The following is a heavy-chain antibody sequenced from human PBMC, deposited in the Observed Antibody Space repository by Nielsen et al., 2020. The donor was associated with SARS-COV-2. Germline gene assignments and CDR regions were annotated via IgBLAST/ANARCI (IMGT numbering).Heavy chain of an antibody. J-gene: IGHJ4*02. V-gene: IGHV4-59*01. CDR1: GGSFGGYY. CDR2: IYYSGST. D-gene: IGHD2-15*01. CDR3: ARGGAQLYYYDF. Sequence: SETLSLTCAVYGGSFGGYYWSWIRQPPGKGLEWIGYIYYSGSTNYNPSLKSRVTISVDTSKNQFSLKLNSVTAADTAVYYCARGGAQLYYYDFWGQGTLVTVSS.